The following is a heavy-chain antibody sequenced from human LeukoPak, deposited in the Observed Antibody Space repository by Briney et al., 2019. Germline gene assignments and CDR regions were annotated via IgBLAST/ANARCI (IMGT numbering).Heavy chain of an antibody. V-gene: IGHV4-59*08. CDR2: IYSSGSI. CDR1: GGSFSSYY. J-gene: IGHJ5*02. CDR3: ARQFEP. Sequence: PSETLSLTCTVFGGSFSSYYWIWIRQPPGKGLEWIGLIYSSGSIKYNPSLKSRLTISLDTSKNQFSLKLTSVTAADTAIYYCARQFEPWGQGTLVTVSS.